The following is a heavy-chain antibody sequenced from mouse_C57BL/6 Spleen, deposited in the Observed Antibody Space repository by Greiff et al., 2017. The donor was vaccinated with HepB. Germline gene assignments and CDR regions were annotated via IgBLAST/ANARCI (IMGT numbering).Heavy chain of an antibody. V-gene: IGHV1-82*01. CDR1: GYAFSSSW. J-gene: IGHJ3*01. D-gene: IGHD2-3*01. CDR2: IYPGDGDT. Sequence: VQLQESGPELVKPGASVKISCKASGYAFSSSWMNWVKQRPGKGLEWIGRIYPGDGDTNYNGKFKGKATLTADKSSSTAYMQLSSLTSEDSAVYFCATDGLAYWGQGTLVTVSA. CDR3: ATDGLAY.